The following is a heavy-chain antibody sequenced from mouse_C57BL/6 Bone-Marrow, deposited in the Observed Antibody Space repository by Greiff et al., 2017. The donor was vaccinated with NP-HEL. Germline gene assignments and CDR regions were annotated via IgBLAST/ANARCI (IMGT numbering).Heavy chain of an antibody. Sequence: QVQLKESGPELVKPGASVKLSCKASGYTFTSYDINWVKQRPGQGLEWIGWIYPRAGSTKYNEKFKGKATLTVDTSSSTAYMELHSLTSEDSAVYFCARYTPYGSRRYFDVWGTGTTVTVSS. D-gene: IGHD1-1*01. CDR1: GYTFTSYD. CDR2: IYPRAGST. J-gene: IGHJ1*03. CDR3: ARYTPYGSRRYFDV. V-gene: IGHV1-85*01.